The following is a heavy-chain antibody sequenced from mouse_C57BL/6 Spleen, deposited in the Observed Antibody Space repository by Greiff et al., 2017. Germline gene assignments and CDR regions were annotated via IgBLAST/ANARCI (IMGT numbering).Heavy chain of an antibody. CDR1: GYTFTDHT. CDR3: ARKAIYYYGSGYLNWYFGV. V-gene: IGHV1-78*01. J-gene: IGHJ1*03. Sequence: QVQLKESDAELVKPGASVKISCKVSGYTFTDHTIHWMKQRPEQGLEWIGYIYPRDGSTKYNEKFKGKATLTADKSSSTAYIQLNSLTSEDSAVXFWARKAIYYYGSGYLNWYFGVGGTGTTVTVSS. CDR2: IYPRDGST. D-gene: IGHD1-1*01.